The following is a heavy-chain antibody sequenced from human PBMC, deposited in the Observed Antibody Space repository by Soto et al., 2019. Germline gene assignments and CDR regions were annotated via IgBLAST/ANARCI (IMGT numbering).Heavy chain of an antibody. V-gene: IGHV4-31*03. Sequence: QVQLQESGPGLVKPSQTLSLTCTVSGGSISSGGYYWSWIRQHPGKGLEWIGYIYYSGSTYCNASPKSRVTISVDTSKNQFSLKLSSVTAADTAVYYCATYGSGTYKPTTFDYWGQGTLVTVSS. CDR3: ATYGSGTYKPTTFDY. D-gene: IGHD3-10*01. CDR1: GGSISSGGYY. CDR2: IYYSGST. J-gene: IGHJ4*02.